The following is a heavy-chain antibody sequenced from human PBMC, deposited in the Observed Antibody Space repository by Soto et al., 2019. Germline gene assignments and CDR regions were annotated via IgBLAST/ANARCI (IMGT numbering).Heavy chain of an antibody. CDR1: GYTFTSYY. J-gene: IGHJ4*02. D-gene: IGHD3-16*01. Sequence: GASVKVSCKASGYTFTSYYMHWVRQAPGQGLEWMGIINPSGGSTSYAQKFQGRVTMTRDTSTSTVYMELSSLRSEDTAVYYCARGSTYYDYVWGRIPFDYWGQGTLVTVSS. CDR2: INPSGGST. V-gene: IGHV1-46*03. CDR3: ARGSTYYDYVWGRIPFDY.